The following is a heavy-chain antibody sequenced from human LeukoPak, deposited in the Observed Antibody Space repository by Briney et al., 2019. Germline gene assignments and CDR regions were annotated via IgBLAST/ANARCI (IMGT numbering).Heavy chain of an antibody. J-gene: IGHJ6*03. CDR2: IYTSGST. V-gene: IGHV4-4*07. CDR1: GGSISSYY. D-gene: IGHD2-15*01. Sequence: QPSETLSLTCTVSGGSISSYYWSWIRQPAGKGLEWIGRIYTSGSTNYNPSLKSRVTMSVDTSKNQFSLKLSSVTAADTAVYYCARALYCSGGSCYSNYYYYMDVWGKGTTVTVSS. CDR3: ARALYCSGGSCYSNYYYYMDV.